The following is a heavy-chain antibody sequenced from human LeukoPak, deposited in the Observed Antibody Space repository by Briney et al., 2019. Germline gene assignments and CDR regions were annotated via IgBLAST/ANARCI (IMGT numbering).Heavy chain of an antibody. J-gene: IGHJ4*02. CDR3: ARGQGRYDSSVVSH. CDR1: GGSISSYY. V-gene: IGHV4-59*01. Sequence: SETLSLTCTVSGGSISSYYWSWIRQPPVKGLEWIGYIYYSGSTNYNPSLKSRVTISVDTSKNQFSLKLSSVTAADTAVYYCARGQGRYDSSVVSHWGQGTLVTVSS. CDR2: IYYSGST. D-gene: IGHD3-22*01.